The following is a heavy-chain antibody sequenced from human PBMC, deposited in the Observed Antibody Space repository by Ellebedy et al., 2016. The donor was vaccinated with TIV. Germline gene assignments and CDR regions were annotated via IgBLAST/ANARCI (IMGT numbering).Heavy chain of an antibody. CDR1: GGSISGYF. CDR3: ARLRKRLDAFDI. J-gene: IGHJ3*02. CDR2: ISYSGST. V-gene: IGHV4-59*01. Sequence: SETLSLTCTVSGGSISGYFWNWIRQPPGKGLDWIGYISYSGSTNYNPSLKSRVTISVDTSKNPFSLKLSSVTAADTAVYYCARLRKRLDAFDIWGQGTMVTVSS. D-gene: IGHD5-12*01.